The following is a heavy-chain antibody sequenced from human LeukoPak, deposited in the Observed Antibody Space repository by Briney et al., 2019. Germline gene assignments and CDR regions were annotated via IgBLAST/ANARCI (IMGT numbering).Heavy chain of an antibody. CDR3: ARQDGNSKYYFDY. CDR2: IYTGDSDT. V-gene: IGHV5-51*01. Sequence: GESLKISCKASGYTFTSFFIGWVRQMPGQGLEWMGIIYTGDSDTRYRPSFQGQVTISVDKSINTAYLQWSGLKASDTAMYYCARQDGNSKYYFDYWGQGTLVTVSS. CDR1: GYTFTSFF. J-gene: IGHJ4*02. D-gene: IGHD1-1*01.